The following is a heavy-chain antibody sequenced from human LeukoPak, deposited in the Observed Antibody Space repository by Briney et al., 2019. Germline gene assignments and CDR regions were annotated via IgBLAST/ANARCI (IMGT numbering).Heavy chain of an antibody. Sequence: GGSLRLSCAASGFTFSSYGMHWVRQAPGKGLEWVAVISYDGSNKYYADSVKGRFTISRDNSKNTLYLQMNSLRAEDTAVYYGARARSSYGYGDAFDIWGQGTMATVSS. CDR3: ARARSSYGYGDAFDI. CDR2: ISYDGSNK. CDR1: GFTFSSYG. J-gene: IGHJ3*02. V-gene: IGHV3-30*03. D-gene: IGHD5-18*01.